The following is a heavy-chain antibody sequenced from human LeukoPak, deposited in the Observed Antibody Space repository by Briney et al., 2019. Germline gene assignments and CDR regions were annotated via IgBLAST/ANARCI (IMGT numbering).Heavy chain of an antibody. J-gene: IGHJ3*02. CDR3: ARDRGGSYGDAFDI. D-gene: IGHD1-26*01. CDR1: GFTFSSYS. V-gene: IGHV3-48*02. Sequence: PGGSLRLSCAASGFTFSSYSMNWVRQAPGKGLEWVSYISSSSSTIYYADSVKGRFTISGDNAKNLLYLQMNSLRDEDTAVYYCARDRGGSYGDAFDIWGQGTMVTVSS. CDR2: ISSSSSTI.